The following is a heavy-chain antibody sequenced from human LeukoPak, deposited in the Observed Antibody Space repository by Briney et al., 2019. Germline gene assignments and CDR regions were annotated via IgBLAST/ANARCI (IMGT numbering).Heavy chain of an antibody. D-gene: IGHD3-10*01. CDR1: GNTLSDLS. CDR3: ANLRGGITCCDAFDV. V-gene: IGHV1-24*01. CDR2: FEPEDGET. J-gene: IGHJ3*01. Sequence: ASVKVSFKFSGNTLSDLSIHWVRQAPGKGLEWMGGFEPEDGETLYAQKFQGRVTMTEDTSTDTAYMELSSLRSEDTAIYFCANLRGGITCCDAFDVWGQGTVVIVSS.